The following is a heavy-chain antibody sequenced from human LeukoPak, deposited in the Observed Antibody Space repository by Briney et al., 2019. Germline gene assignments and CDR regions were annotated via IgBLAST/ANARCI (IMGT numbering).Heavy chain of an antibody. V-gene: IGHV1-8*01. J-gene: IGHJ5*02. D-gene: IGHD1/OR15-1a*01. Sequence: GASVTVSCKASGYTFTNYDINWVRQATGQGLEWMGWMNPNSGNTGYAQKFQGRVTMTRNTSISTAYMELSSLKSEDTAVYYCARGTRTQAPWGQGTLVTVSS. CDR3: ARGTRTQAP. CDR1: GYTFTNYD. CDR2: MNPNSGNT.